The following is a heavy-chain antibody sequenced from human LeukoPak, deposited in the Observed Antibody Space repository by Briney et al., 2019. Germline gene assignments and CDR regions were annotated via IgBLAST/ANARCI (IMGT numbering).Heavy chain of an antibody. V-gene: IGHV4-4*07. J-gene: IGHJ5*02. CDR1: GGSFSSYY. Sequence: SETLSLTCTVSGGSFSSYYWSWIRQPAGKGLAWIGRIYTSGSTNYNPSLKSRVTMSVDTSKNQFSLKLSSVTAADTAVYYCARDLERGFGEYYYDPWGQGTLVTVSS. CDR2: IYTSGST. D-gene: IGHD3-10*01. CDR3: ARDLERGFGEYYYDP.